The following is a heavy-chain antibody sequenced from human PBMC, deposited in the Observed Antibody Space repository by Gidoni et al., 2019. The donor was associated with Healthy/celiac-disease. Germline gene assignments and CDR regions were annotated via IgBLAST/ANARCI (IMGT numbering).Heavy chain of an antibody. CDR3: ARLPRGHFDY. D-gene: IGHD3-10*01. V-gene: IGHV4-59*01. CDR1: GGSISSYY. CDR2: IYYSGST. J-gene: IGHJ4*02. Sequence: QVQLQESGPGLVKPSETLSLTCTVSGGSISSYYWSWIRQPPGKGLEWIGYIYYSGSTNYNPSLKSRVTISVDTSKNQFSLKLSSVTAADTAVYYCARLPRGHFDYWGQGTLVTVSS.